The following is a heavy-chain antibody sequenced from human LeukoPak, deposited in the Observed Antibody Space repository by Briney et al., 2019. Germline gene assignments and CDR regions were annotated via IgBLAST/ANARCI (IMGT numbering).Heavy chain of an antibody. CDR1: GYTFTTYA. D-gene: IGHD2-15*01. Sequence: ASVKVSCKASGYTFTTYAMHWVRQDPGQRLEWMGWINAGNGNTKYSQKFQARVTITRDTSASTAYMELSSLRSEDTAVYYCARDPIGSRWPYYFDYWGQGTLVTVSS. V-gene: IGHV1-3*01. CDR2: INAGNGNT. CDR3: ARDPIGSRWPYYFDY. J-gene: IGHJ4*02.